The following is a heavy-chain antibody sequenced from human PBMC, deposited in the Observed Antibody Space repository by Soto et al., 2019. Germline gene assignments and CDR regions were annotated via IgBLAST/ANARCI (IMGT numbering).Heavy chain of an antibody. CDR2: ISGSGGST. J-gene: IGHJ4*02. Sequence: GGSLRLSCAASGFTFSSYAMSWVRQAPGKGLEWVSAISGSGGSTYYADSVKGRFTISRDNSKNTLYLQMNSLRAEDTAVYYCAKHRPRIAAAGTYYFDYWGQGTLVTAPS. D-gene: IGHD6-13*01. V-gene: IGHV3-23*01. CDR1: GFTFSSYA. CDR3: AKHRPRIAAAGTYYFDY.